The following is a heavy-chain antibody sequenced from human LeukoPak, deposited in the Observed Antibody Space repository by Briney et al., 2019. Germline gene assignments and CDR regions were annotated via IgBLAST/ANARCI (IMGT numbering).Heavy chain of an antibody. J-gene: IGHJ4*02. Sequence: GGSLRLSCAASGFTFSNYGMHWVRQAPGKGLEWVALISYDGSNKYLADSVKGRFTISRDNSKNTLYLQMHSLRAEDTAVYYCAKDNVAAAGRYFDYWGQGTLVTVSS. D-gene: IGHD6-13*01. CDR1: GFTFSNYG. CDR2: ISYDGSNK. V-gene: IGHV3-30*18. CDR3: AKDNVAAAGRYFDY.